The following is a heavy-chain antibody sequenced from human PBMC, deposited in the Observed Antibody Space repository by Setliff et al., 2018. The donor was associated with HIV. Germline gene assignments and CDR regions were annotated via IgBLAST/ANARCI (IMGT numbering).Heavy chain of an antibody. CDR3: ARGAAIFDRRGYYFDY. Sequence: PSETLSLTCTVSGDSIGRGNYYWTWIRQPAGKALDWIGRVFTSGDTKYTPNYTPSLKGRVTISVDTAKNQLYLKLSSVTAADTAVYYCARGAAIFDRRGYYFDYWGQGMRVTVSS. J-gene: IGHJ4*02. CDR2: VFTSGDT. V-gene: IGHV4-61*02. CDR1: GDSIGRGNYY. D-gene: IGHD3-22*01.